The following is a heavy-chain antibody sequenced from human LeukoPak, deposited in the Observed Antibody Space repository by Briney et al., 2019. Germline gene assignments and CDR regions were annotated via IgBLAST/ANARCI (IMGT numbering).Heavy chain of an antibody. CDR2: LSYDGTNK. Sequence: PGSSLRLSCSVSGFTFSSYSIHCVRQAPGKGLEWVAALSYDGTNKYFADSVKGRFAISRDISQNTLYLQLNNLTAEDTAVYYCTRVRLPSRISLPHFDYWGQGTLVTVSS. CDR1: GFTFSSYS. CDR3: TRVRLPSRISLPHFDY. V-gene: IGHV3-30*01. D-gene: IGHD2-15*01. J-gene: IGHJ4*02.